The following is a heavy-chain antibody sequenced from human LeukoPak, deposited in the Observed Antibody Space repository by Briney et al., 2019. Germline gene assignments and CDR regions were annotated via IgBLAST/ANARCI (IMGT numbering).Heavy chain of an antibody. Sequence: SETLSLTCTVSGGSISSYYWSWIRQPPGKGLEWIGYIYYSGSTNYNPSLKSRVTISVDTSKNQFSLKLSSSPAADTAVYYCARAAGRMVVGATLGVDYWGQGTLVTVSS. CDR1: GGSISSYY. D-gene: IGHD1-26*01. CDR3: ARAAGRMVVGATLGVDY. J-gene: IGHJ4*02. V-gene: IGHV4-59*01. CDR2: IYYSGST.